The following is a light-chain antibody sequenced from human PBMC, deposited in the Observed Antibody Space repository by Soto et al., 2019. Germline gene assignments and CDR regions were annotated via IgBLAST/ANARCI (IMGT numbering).Light chain of an antibody. Sequence: QSVLTQPASVSGSPGQSITISCTGTSSDIGAFTSVSWYQQHPGKAPKLIIYDIIHRPSGVSDRFSGSKSVNTASLTVSGLHPEDGANYYCSGCSRTTTLVVFGGGTKVTVL. V-gene: IGLV2-14*03. CDR1: SSDIGAFTS. CDR2: DII. CDR3: SGCSRTTTLVV. J-gene: IGLJ2*01.